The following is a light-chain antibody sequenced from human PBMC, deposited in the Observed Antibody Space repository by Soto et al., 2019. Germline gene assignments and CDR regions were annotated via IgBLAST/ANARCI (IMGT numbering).Light chain of an antibody. J-gene: IGKJ5*01. CDR3: QQHNDWPPT. V-gene: IGKV3-15*01. CDR1: QSVSSN. Sequence: EIVMTQSPATLSVSPGERATLSCRASQSVSSNLAWYQQKPGQAPRLLIYGASTRATGGPARFSGSGSGTEFTLTISSLQSEDFAVYYCQQHNDWPPTFGQGTRLEIK. CDR2: GAS.